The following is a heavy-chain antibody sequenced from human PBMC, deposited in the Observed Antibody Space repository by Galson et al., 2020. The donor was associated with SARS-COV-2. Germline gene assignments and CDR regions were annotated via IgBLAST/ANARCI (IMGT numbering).Heavy chain of an antibody. D-gene: IGHD3-10*01. CDR3: ARGRVWGSGSYLRSARGWFDP. Sequence: SQASETLSLTCAVYGGSFSGYYWSWIRQPPGKGLEWIGEINHSGSTNYNPSLKSRVTISVDTSKNQFSLKLSSVTAADTAVYYCARGRVWGSGSYLRSARGWFDPWGQGTLVTVSS. V-gene: IGHV4-34*01. J-gene: IGHJ5*02. CDR1: GGSFSGYY. CDR2: INHSGST.